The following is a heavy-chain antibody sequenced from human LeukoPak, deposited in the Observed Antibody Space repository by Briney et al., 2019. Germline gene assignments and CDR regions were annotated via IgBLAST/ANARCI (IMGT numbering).Heavy chain of an antibody. CDR2: ISGSGGST. D-gene: IGHD2-15*01. V-gene: IGHV3-23*01. Sequence: GGSLRLSCAASGFTFSSYAMSWVRQAPGKGLEWVSGISGSGGSTYYADSVKGRFTISRDNAKNSLYLQMNSLRAEDTAVYYCARYGTLVDYWGQGTLVTVSS. J-gene: IGHJ4*02. CDR1: GFTFSSYA. CDR3: ARYGTLVDY.